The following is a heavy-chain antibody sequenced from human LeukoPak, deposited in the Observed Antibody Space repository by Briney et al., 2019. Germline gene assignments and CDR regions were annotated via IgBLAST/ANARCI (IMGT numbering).Heavy chain of an antibody. J-gene: IGHJ4*02. CDR3: ARDRGALWWELTPFDY. D-gene: IGHD1-26*01. V-gene: IGHV1-18*01. CDR2: ISAYNGNT. CDR1: GYTFTSYG. Sequence: ASVKVSCKASGYTFTSYGISWVRQAPGQGLEWMGWISAYNGNTNYAQKLQGRVTMTTDTSTSTAYMELRSLRSDDTAVYYCARDRGALWWELTPFDYWGQGTLVTVSS.